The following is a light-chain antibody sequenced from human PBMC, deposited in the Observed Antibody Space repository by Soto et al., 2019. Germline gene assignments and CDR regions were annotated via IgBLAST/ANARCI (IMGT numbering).Light chain of an antibody. V-gene: IGKV3-11*01. CDR2: DVS. CDR3: QQRSDWPWT. CDR1: ESVTNY. J-gene: IGKJ1*01. Sequence: EIVLTQAPGTLSLSPGERVALSCRASESVTNYLAWYQQKPGQAPRLLVYDVSNRATGIPARFSGGGSGTDFTLTISNLEPEDFAVYYCQQRSDWPWTFGQGTKVDIK.